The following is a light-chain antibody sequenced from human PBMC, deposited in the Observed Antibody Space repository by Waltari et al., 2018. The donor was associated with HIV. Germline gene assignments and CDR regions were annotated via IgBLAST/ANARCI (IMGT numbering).Light chain of an antibody. Sequence: QSALTQPASVSGSPGQSISISCTGTSSDVGSFKFVSWYQQHPGKAPKLLIYEGTKRPSGVSNRFSASKSGNTASLTISGLQAEDEADYYCCSCATPNTRVFGGGTKLTVL. J-gene: IGLJ3*02. CDR2: EGT. V-gene: IGLV2-23*01. CDR3: CSCATPNTRV. CDR1: SSDVGSFKF.